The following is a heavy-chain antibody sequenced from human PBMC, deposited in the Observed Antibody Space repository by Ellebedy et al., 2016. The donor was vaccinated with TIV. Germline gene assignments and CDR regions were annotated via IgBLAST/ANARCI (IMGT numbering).Heavy chain of an antibody. CDR1: GFTFDDYA. V-gene: IGHV3-9*01. D-gene: IGHD5-18*01. CDR3: AKGVDTAPRALGI. J-gene: IGHJ3*02. CDR2: ISWNSGSI. Sequence: GGSLRLXCAASGFTFDDYAMHWVRQAPGKGLEWVSGISWNSGSIGYADSVKGRFTISRDNAKNSLYLQMNSLRAEDTALYYCAKGVDTAPRALGIWGQGTMVTVSS.